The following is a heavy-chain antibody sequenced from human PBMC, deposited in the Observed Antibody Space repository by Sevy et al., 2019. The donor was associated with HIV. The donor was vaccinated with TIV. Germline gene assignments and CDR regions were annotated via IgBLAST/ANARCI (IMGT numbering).Heavy chain of an antibody. D-gene: IGHD6-13*01. V-gene: IGHV3-21*01. Sequence: GESLKISCAASGFTFSSYSMNWVRQAPGKGLEWVSSISSSSSYIYYADSVKGRFTISRDNAKNSLYLQMNSLRAEDTAVYYCARHRGGSSSWFFDYWGQGTLVTVSS. J-gene: IGHJ4*02. CDR3: ARHRGGSSSWFFDY. CDR2: ISSSSSYI. CDR1: GFTFSSYS.